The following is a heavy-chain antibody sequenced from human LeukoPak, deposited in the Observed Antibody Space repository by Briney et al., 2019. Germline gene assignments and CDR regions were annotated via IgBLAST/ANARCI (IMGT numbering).Heavy chain of an antibody. V-gene: IGHV6-1*01. CDR1: GDSVSSNSAT. CDR3: ARDGAVAGTLKLYWYFDL. CDR2: TYYRSKWYN. D-gene: IGHD6-19*01. Sequence: SQTLSLTCAISGDSVSSNSATWNWIRQSPSRGLEWLGRTYYRSKWYNDYAVSVKSRITINPDTSKNQFSLQLNSVTPEDTAVYYCARDGAVAGTLKLYWYFDLWGRGTLVTVSS. J-gene: IGHJ2*01.